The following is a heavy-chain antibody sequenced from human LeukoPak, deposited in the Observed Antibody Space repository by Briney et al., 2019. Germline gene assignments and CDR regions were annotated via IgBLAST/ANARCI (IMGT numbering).Heavy chain of an antibody. CDR1: GGSISSGGYS. Sequence: ASETLSLTCAVSGGSISSGGYSWSWIRQPPGKGLEWIGYIYHSGSTYYNPSLKSRVTISVDRSKNQFSLKLSSVTAADTAVYYCARARTTFYYYYGMDVWGQGTTVTVSS. D-gene: IGHD1-1*01. V-gene: IGHV4-30-2*01. J-gene: IGHJ6*02. CDR3: ARARTTFYYYYGMDV. CDR2: IYHSGST.